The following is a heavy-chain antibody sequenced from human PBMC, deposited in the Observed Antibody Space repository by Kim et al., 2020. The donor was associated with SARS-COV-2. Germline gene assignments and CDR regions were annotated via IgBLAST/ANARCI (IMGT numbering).Heavy chain of an antibody. CDR2: T. V-gene: IGHV4-39*01. CDR3: AKVFTRGAFDI. D-gene: IGHD2-2*01. J-gene: IGHJ3*02. Sequence: TYYTSALKSRVTISVDTSKNQFSLKLRSVIAADTAVYYCAKVFTRGAFDIWGQGTMVTVSS.